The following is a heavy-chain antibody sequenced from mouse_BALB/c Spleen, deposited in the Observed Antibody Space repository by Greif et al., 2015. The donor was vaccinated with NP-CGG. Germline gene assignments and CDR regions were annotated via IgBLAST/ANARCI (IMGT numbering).Heavy chain of an antibody. J-gene: IGHJ2*01. CDR3: ARSTMITNFDY. CDR2: IYPGGGYT. D-gene: IGHD2-4*01. CDR1: GYTFTNYW. V-gene: IGHV1-63*02. Sequence: QVQLQQSGAELVRPGTSVKISRKASGYTFTNYWLGWVKRRPGHGLEWIGDIYPGGGYTNYNEKFKGKATLTADTSSSTAYMQLSSLTSEDSAVYFCARSTMITNFDYWGQGTTLTVSS.